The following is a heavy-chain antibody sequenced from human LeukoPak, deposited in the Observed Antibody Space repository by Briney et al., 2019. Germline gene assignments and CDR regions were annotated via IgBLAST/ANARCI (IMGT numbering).Heavy chain of an antibody. Sequence: SSETLSLTCTVSGGSISSGSYYWSWIRQPAGKGLEWIGRIYTSGSTNYNPSLKSRVTISVDTSKNQFSLKLSSVTAADTAVYYCARVALRWIQATPAIDYWGQGTLVTVSS. D-gene: IGHD5-18*01. V-gene: IGHV4-61*02. CDR2: IYTSGST. J-gene: IGHJ4*02. CDR1: GGSISSGSYY. CDR3: ARVALRWIQATPAIDY.